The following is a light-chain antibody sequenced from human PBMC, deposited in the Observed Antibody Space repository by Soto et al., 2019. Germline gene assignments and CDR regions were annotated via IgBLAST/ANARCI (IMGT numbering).Light chain of an antibody. Sequence: EIVLTQSPGTLSLSPGERATLSCRASQSVKNSYLAWYQQKPGQSPRLVIYGVSNRATGIPNRFSGGGFGTGFTLTISRLEPEDFAVYYCEQYDGSPRTFGQGTKVDIK. V-gene: IGKV3-20*01. CDR2: GVS. J-gene: IGKJ1*01. CDR1: QSVKNSY. CDR3: EQYDGSPRT.